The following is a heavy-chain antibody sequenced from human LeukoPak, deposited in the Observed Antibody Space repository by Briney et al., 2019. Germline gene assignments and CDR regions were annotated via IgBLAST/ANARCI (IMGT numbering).Heavy chain of an antibody. Sequence: SETLSLTCTVSGGSISGSSYYWGWIRQPPKQGLEWIGTIYYSGSTYYNPSLKSRVTISVDTSKNQFSLKLSSVTAADTAVYYCARHVAHGGYSRGADYWGQGTLVTVSS. CDR3: ARHVAHGGYSRGADY. J-gene: IGHJ4*02. D-gene: IGHD5-18*01. V-gene: IGHV4-39*01. CDR2: IYYSGST. CDR1: GGSISGSSYY.